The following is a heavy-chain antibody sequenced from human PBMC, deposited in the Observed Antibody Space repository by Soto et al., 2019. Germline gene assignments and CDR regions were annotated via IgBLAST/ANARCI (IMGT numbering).Heavy chain of an antibody. V-gene: IGHV3-53*02. CDR1: GFTVSSNY. CDR2: IYSGGST. CDR3: ARNRMGDSSGYYGY. J-gene: IGHJ4*02. D-gene: IGHD3-22*01. Sequence: EVQLVETGGGLIQPGGSLRLSCAASGFTVSSNYMSWVRQAPGKGLEWVSVIYSGGSTYYADSVKGRFTISRDNSKNTLYLQMNSLRAEDTAVYYCARNRMGDSSGYYGYWGQGTLVTVSS.